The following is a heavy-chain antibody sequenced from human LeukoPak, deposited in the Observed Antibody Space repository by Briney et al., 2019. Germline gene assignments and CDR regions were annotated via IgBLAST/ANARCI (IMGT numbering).Heavy chain of an antibody. V-gene: IGHV4-34*01. CDR1: GGSFSGYY. CDR3: ARLSAGI. Sequence: KTSETLSLTCAVYGGSFSGYYWSWIRQPPGKGLEWIGEINHSGSTNYNPSLKSRVTISVDTSKNQFSLKLSSVTAADTAVYYCARLSAGIWGQGTMVTVSS. J-gene: IGHJ3*02. CDR2: INHSGST. D-gene: IGHD3-10*01.